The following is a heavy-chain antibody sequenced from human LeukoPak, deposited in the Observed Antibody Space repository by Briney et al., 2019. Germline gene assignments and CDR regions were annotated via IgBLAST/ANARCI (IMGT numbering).Heavy chain of an antibody. D-gene: IGHD1-14*01. J-gene: IGHJ4*02. V-gene: IGHV3-64*01. CDR2: ISSNGVNT. CDR1: GFSFRSYV. CDR3: ARASVTTTWHHQGY. Sequence: GSLRLFCGASGFSFRSYVMHWVRQAPGKGLEYVSSISSNGVNTYYANSVKGRFTISRDNAKNTLHLQMGSLRVEDMAVYYCARASVTTTWHHQGYWGQGTLVTVSS.